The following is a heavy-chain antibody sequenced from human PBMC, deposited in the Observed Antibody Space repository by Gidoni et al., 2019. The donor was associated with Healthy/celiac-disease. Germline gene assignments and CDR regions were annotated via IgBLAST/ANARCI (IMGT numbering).Heavy chain of an antibody. CDR2: MNPNSGNT. V-gene: IGHV1-8*01. J-gene: IGHJ5*02. CDR3: ARGFIVVVPAAIPLDP. D-gene: IGHD2-2*02. CDR1: GYTFPRYD. Sequence: QVQLVQSGAEVKKPGASVKVSCKAHGYTFPRYDINWVRQATGQGLEWIGWMNPNSGNTGYAQKFQGRVTMTRNSSISTAYMELSSLRSEDTAVYYWARGFIVVVPAAIPLDPWGQGTLVNVSA.